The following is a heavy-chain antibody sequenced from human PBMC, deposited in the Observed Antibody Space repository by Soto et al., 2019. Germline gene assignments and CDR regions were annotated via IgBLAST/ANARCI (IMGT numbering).Heavy chain of an antibody. CDR1: GGSISSYY. CDR3: ARVNPKYSSSSVAFDI. D-gene: IGHD6-6*01. V-gene: IGHV4-59*01. Sequence: QVQLQESGPGLVKPSETLSLTCTVSGGSISSYYWSWIRQPPGKGLEWIGYIYYSGSTNYNPSLKSRVTISVDTSKNQFSLKLSSVTAADTAVYYCARVNPKYSSSSVAFDIWGQGTMVTVSS. J-gene: IGHJ3*02. CDR2: IYYSGST.